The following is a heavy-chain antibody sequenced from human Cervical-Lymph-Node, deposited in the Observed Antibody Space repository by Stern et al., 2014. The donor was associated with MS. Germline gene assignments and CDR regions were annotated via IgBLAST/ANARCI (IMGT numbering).Heavy chain of an antibody. Sequence: VQLVESGGGLVKPGGSLRLSCAASGFTFSDYYMSWIRQAPGKGLEWVSSISSRGSSICYEDSVKGRFTISRDNAKNSLYLQMNSLRAEDTAVYYCARSHSKWLVHDAFDIWGQGTMVSVSS. D-gene: IGHD6-19*01. CDR3: ARSHSKWLVHDAFDI. CDR1: GFTFSDYY. CDR2: ISSRGSSI. V-gene: IGHV3-11*01. J-gene: IGHJ3*02.